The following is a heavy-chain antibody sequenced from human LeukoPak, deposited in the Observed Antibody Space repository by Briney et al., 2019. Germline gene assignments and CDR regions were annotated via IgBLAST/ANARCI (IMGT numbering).Heavy chain of an antibody. CDR2: IIPILGIA. D-gene: IGHD5-12*01. V-gene: IGHV1-69*04. CDR3: AREAAWIKDY. CDR1: GGTFSSYT. Sequence: ASVKLSCKASGGTFSSYTISWVRQAPGQGLEWMGRIIPILGIANYAQKFQGRVTITADKSTSTDYMELSSLRSEDTAVYYCAREAAWIKDYWGQGTLVTVSS. J-gene: IGHJ4*02.